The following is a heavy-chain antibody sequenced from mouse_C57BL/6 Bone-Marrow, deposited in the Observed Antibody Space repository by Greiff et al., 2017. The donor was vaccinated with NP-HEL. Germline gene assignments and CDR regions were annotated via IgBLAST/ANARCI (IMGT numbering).Heavy chain of an antibody. CDR3: ASVRVYYYGNSPGFDV. D-gene: IGHD1-1*01. Sequence: EVQVVESGGGLVKPGGSLKLSCAASGFTFSDYGMHWVRQAPEKGLEWVAYISSGSSTIYYADTVKGRFTISRDNAKNTLFLQMTSLRSEDTAMYYCASVRVYYYGNSPGFDVWGTGTTVTVSS. CDR1: GFTFSDYG. CDR2: ISSGSSTI. J-gene: IGHJ1*03. V-gene: IGHV5-17*01.